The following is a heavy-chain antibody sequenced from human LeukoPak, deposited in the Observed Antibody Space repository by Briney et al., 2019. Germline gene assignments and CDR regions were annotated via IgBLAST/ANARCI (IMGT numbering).Heavy chain of an antibody. J-gene: IGHJ4*02. CDR3: ARTPRDIVVVVAAIPSDY. CDR1: GGTFSSYA. Sequence: ASVKVSCKASGGTFSSYAISWVRQAPGQGLEWMGWISAYNGNTNYAQKLQGRVTMTTDTSTSTAYMELRSLRSDDTAVYYCARTPRDIVVVVAAIPSDYWGQGTLVTVSS. V-gene: IGHV1-18*01. D-gene: IGHD2-15*01. CDR2: ISAYNGNT.